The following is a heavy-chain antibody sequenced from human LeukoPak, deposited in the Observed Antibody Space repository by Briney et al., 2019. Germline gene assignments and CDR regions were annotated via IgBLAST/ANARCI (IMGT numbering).Heavy chain of an antibody. J-gene: IGHJ5*02. Sequence: SETLSLTCTVSGGSISSSGSYWGWIRQPPGKGLEWIGSLYHSGNTYNPSLKSRVTISVDTSKKQLYLNLTSVNAADTAMYYCARVMAARREDLNWFDTWGQGTLVTVSS. CDR3: ARVMAARREDLNWFDT. CDR1: GGSISSSGSY. V-gene: IGHV4-39*07. CDR2: LYHSGNT. D-gene: IGHD6-6*01.